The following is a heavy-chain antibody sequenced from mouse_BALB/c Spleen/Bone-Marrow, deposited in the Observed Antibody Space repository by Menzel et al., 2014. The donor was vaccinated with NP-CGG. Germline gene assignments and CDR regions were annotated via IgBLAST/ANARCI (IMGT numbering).Heavy chain of an antibody. J-gene: IGHJ2*01. V-gene: IGHV1S137*01. Sequence: QVHVKQSGPELVRPGVSVKISCKGSGYTFTDYPMHWVKQSHAKSLEWIGVISIYSGNTNYNQNFKGKAKMTVDKSSSTVYMELARLTSEDSAIYHCARGSLGYFDYWGQGTTLTVSS. CDR1: GYTFTDYP. CDR2: ISIYSGNT. CDR3: ARGSLGYFDY.